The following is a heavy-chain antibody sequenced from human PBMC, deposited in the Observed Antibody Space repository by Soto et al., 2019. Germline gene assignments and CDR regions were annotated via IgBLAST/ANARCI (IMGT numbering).Heavy chain of an antibody. J-gene: IGHJ4*02. D-gene: IGHD1-26*01. Sequence: ASVKVSCKASGYTFTSYYMHWVRQAPGQGPEWMGIINPSGGSTSYAQKFQGRVTMTRDTSTSTVYMELSSLRSEDTAVYYCASSSFVVGATSMAWKHFDYWGQGTLVTVSS. CDR3: ASSSFVVGATSMAWKHFDY. V-gene: IGHV1-46*01. CDR1: GYTFTSYY. CDR2: INPSGGST.